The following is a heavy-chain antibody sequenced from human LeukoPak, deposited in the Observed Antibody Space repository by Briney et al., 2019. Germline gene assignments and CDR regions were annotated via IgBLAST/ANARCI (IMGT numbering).Heavy chain of an antibody. V-gene: IGHV3-30-3*01. CDR1: GFTFSNYA. Sequence: GGSLRLSCAASGFTFSNYAMHWVRQAPGKGREWVAVTSYATSSKYYADSVKDRFTISRDNAKNSLYLQMNSLRAEDTALYYCAKAQYYYGSGSHDAFDIWGQGTMVTVSS. CDR3: AKAQYYYGSGSHDAFDI. CDR2: TSYATSSK. D-gene: IGHD3-10*01. J-gene: IGHJ3*02.